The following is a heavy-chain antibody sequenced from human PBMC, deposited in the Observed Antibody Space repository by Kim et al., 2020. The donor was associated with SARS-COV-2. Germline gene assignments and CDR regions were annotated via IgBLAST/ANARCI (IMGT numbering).Heavy chain of an antibody. CDR1: GFTFSNYW. V-gene: IGHV3-74*01. Sequence: GGSLRLSCAASGFTFSNYWMYWVRQVPGRGLMWVSRIKSDESIKTYADSVKGRFTISRDNGKNTLYLQMNSLRVEDTAVYYCARATYSSSRFECWGQGILVTVSS. J-gene: IGHJ4*02. CDR2: IKSDESIK. D-gene: IGHD6-13*01. CDR3: ARATYSSSRFEC.